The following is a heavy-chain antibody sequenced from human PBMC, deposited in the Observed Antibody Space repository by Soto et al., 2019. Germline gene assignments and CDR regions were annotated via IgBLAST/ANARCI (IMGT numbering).Heavy chain of an antibody. CDR1: GFTFSESA. CDR2: IRSKANNYAT. J-gene: IGHJ4*02. CDR3: SRSRVGYNPIDY. D-gene: IGHD5-12*01. Sequence: EVQMVESGGGLVQPGGSLTLSCAASGFTFSESAIHWVRQASGKGLEWVGHIRSKANNYATAYAASVKGRFTISRDDSKNTASLQMSRLKTEDTAVYYCSRSRVGYNPIDYWCQGTLVTVSS. V-gene: IGHV3-73*02.